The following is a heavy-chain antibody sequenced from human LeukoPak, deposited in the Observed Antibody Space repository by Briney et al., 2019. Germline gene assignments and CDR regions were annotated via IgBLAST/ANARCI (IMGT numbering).Heavy chain of an antibody. CDR3: ARDLQTRDIVGGY. D-gene: IGHD2-15*01. J-gene: IGHJ4*02. CDR1: GYTFTSYG. Sequence: GASVKVSCKASGYTFTSYGISWERQAPGHGLERMGWISAYNGNTNNAQKLQGRVTMTTDTSTSTAYMELRSLRSDDTAVYYCARDLQTRDIVGGYWGQGTLVTVSS. CDR2: ISAYNGNT. V-gene: IGHV1-18*01.